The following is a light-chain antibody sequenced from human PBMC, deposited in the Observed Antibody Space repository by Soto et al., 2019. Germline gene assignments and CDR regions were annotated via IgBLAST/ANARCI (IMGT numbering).Light chain of an antibody. Sequence: AIRMTQSPSSFSASTVDIVAVTCRASQGISSYLAWYQQKPGKAPKLLIYAASTLQSGVPSRFSGSGSGTEFTLTISSLQPDDFATYYCQKYNSYSFGQGTKVDI. CDR3: QKYNSYS. V-gene: IGKV1-8*01. CDR2: AAS. J-gene: IGKJ1*01. CDR1: QGISSY.